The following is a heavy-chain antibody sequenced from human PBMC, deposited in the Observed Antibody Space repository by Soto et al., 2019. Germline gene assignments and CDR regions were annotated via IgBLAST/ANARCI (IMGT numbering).Heavy chain of an antibody. Sequence: GGSLRLSCAASGFTFDDYGMSWVRQAPGKGLEWVSGINWNGGSTGYADSVKGRFTISRDNAKNSLYLQMNSLRAEDTALYYCARSLMYYYDSSGYDYYYGMDVWGQGTTVTVSS. D-gene: IGHD3-22*01. CDR2: INWNGGST. CDR3: ARSLMYYYDSSGYDYYYGMDV. CDR1: GFTFDDYG. J-gene: IGHJ6*02. V-gene: IGHV3-20*04.